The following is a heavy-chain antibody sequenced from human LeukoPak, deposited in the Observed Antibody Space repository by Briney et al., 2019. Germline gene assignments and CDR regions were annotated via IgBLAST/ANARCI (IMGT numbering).Heavy chain of an antibody. J-gene: IGHJ6*03. CDR1: GGSISSSSYY. CDR3: ARANYYYYMDV. V-gene: IGHV4-39*07. Sequence: SETLSLTCSVSGGSISSSSYYWGWIRQPPGKGLEWIGRIYYSGNTYYNPSLKSRVTISVDTSKNQLSRKLRSGKAADTVVYYCARANYYYYMDVWGKGTTVTISS. CDR2: IYYSGNT.